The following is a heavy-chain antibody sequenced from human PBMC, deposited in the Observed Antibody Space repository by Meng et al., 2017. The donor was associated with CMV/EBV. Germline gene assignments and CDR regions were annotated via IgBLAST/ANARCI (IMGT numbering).Heavy chain of an antibody. V-gene: IGHV1-69*05. CDR3: ARVPRITMVRGVEYGMDV. CDR1: GGTFSSYA. D-gene: IGHD3-10*01. J-gene: IGHJ6*02. Sequence: SVKVSCKASGGTFSSYAISWVRQAPGQGLEWMGGIIPIFGTANYAQKFQGRVTITTDESTSTAYMELSSLRSEDTAVYYCARVPRITMVRGVEYGMDVWGQGTMVTVSS. CDR2: IIPIFGTA.